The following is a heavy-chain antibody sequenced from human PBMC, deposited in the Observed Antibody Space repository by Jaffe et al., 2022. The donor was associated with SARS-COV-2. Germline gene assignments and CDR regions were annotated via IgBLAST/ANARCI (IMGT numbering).Heavy chain of an antibody. Sequence: QVQLQESGPGLVKPSQTLSLTCTVSGGSISSGSYYWSWIRQPAGKGLEWIGRIYTSGSTNYNPSLKSRVTISVDTSKNQFSLKLSSVTAADTAVYYCARTLSIVVVTAAGYTGGWFDPWGQGTLVTVSS. V-gene: IGHV4-61*02. CDR1: GGSISSGSYY. CDR2: IYTSGST. J-gene: IGHJ5*02. D-gene: IGHD2-21*02. CDR3: ARTLSIVVVTAAGYTGGWFDP.